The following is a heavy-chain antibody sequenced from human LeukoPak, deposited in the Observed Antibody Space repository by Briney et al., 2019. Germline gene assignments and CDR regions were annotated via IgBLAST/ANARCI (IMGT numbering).Heavy chain of an antibody. V-gene: IGHV1-8*01. CDR2: MSANSGNT. D-gene: IGHD3-22*01. CDR1: GYTFINYD. CDR3: AVPTHSYYDSSGYYPTDYYYYGMDV. Sequence: ASVKVSCKTSGYTFINYDINWVRQATGQGLEWLGWMSANSGNTGYAQKFQGRVSMTRATSISTAYMELSSLRSEDTAVYYCAVPTHSYYDSSGYYPTDYYYYGMDVWGQGTTVTVSS. J-gene: IGHJ6*02.